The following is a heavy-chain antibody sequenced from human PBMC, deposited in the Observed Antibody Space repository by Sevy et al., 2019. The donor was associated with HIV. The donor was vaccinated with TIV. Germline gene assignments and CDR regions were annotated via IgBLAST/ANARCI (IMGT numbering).Heavy chain of an antibody. Sequence: GGSLRLSCAASGFTFSSYNINWVRQAPGKGLEWVSSITSGSSYIFYADSVKGRFTTSRDNAKNSLYLQMNSLRAEDTAVYYCARDKTILEGRYGMDVWGQGSTVTVSS. CDR1: GFTFSSYN. J-gene: IGHJ6*02. CDR3: ARDKTILEGRYGMDV. D-gene: IGHD3-3*01. CDR2: ITSGSSYI. V-gene: IGHV3-21*01.